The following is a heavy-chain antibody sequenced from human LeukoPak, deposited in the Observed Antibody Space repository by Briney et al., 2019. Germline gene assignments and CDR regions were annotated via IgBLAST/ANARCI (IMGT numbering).Heavy chain of an antibody. J-gene: IGHJ4*02. D-gene: IGHD1-1*01. V-gene: IGHV4-4*02. Sequence: SGTLSLTCAVSGGSISSNNWWGWFRQPPGKGLEWIGEIYHSGSPNYNPSLKGRVTISVDKSRNHFSLNLSSVTAADTAVYYCARVNINNWHSCDYWGQGTLVTVSS. CDR2: IYHSGSP. CDR1: GGSISSNNW. CDR3: ARVNINNWHSCDY.